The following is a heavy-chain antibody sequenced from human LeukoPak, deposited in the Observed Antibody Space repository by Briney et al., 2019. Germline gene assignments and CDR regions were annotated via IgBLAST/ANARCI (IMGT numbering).Heavy chain of an antibody. Sequence: ASVKVSCKASGYTFTGYYMHWVRQAPGQGLEWMGWINPNSGGTNYAQKFQGRVTMTRDTSISTAYMELSRLRSDDTAVYYCARALWFGKSLTWFDPWGQGTLVTVSS. V-gene: IGHV1-2*02. CDR1: GYTFTGYY. D-gene: IGHD3-10*01. J-gene: IGHJ5*02. CDR2: INPNSGGT. CDR3: ARALWFGKSLTWFDP.